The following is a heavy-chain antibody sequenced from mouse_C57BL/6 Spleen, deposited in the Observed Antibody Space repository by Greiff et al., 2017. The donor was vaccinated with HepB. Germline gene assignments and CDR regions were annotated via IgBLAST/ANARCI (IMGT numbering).Heavy chain of an antibody. V-gene: IGHV1-7*01. D-gene: IGHD4-1*01. Sequence: QVQLKQSGAELAKPGASVKLSCKASGYTFTSYWMHWVKQRPGQGLEWIGYINPSSGYTKYNQKFKDKATLTADKSSSTAYMQLSSLTYEDSAVYYCARERPLTGTGFAYWGQGTLVTVSA. CDR3: ARERPLTGTGFAY. CDR2: INPSSGYT. J-gene: IGHJ3*01. CDR1: GYTFTSYW.